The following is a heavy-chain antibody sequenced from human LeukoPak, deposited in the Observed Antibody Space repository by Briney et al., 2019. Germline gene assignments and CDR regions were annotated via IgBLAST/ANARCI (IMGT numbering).Heavy chain of an antibody. D-gene: IGHD6-13*01. V-gene: IGHV4-39*07. Sequence: SETLSLTCTVSGGSISSSSYYWGWIRQPPGKGLEWIGSIYYSGSTYYNPSLKSRVTISVDTSKNQFSLKLSSVTAADTAVYYCERVEGGSSWSNYYCYMDVWGKGTTVTVSS. CDR1: GGSISSSSYY. CDR2: IYYSGST. CDR3: ERVEGGSSWSNYYCYMDV. J-gene: IGHJ6*03.